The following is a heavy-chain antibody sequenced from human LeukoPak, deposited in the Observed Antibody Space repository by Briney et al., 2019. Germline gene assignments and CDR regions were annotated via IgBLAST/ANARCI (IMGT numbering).Heavy chain of an antibody. CDR2: ISDSSGYK. J-gene: IGHJ1*01. CDR3: ARQGLYDSSDFWTFQH. Sequence: AGSLRLSCAASGFTFSDYYMSWIRQTPGKGLEWVSYISDSSGYKNYADSLKGRFTISRDSAKNSVYLQMNSLSAEDTAVYYCARQGLYDSSDFWTFQHWGQGTLVTVSS. V-gene: IGHV3-11*06. CDR1: GFTFSDYY. D-gene: IGHD3/OR15-3a*01.